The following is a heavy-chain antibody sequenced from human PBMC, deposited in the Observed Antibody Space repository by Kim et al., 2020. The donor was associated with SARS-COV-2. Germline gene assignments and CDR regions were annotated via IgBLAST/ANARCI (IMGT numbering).Heavy chain of an antibody. D-gene: IGHD3-10*01. CDR2: ISAYNGNT. J-gene: IGHJ6*02. CDR3: AREFSGRFRELLYYGMDV. V-gene: IGHV1-18*01. CDR1: GYTFTSYG. Sequence: ASVKVSCKASGYTFTSYGISWVRQAPGQGLEWMGWISAYNGNTNYAQKLQGRVTMTTDTSTSTAYMELRSLRSDDTAVYYCAREFSGRFRELLYYGMDVWGQGTTVTVSS.